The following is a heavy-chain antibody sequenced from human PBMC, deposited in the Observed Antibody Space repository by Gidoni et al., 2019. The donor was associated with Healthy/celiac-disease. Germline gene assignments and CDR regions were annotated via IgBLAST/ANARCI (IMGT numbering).Heavy chain of an antibody. CDR2: IGTAGDT. D-gene: IGHD3-16*01. J-gene: IGHJ2*01. CDR3: ARDSGPGAGGTWYFDL. V-gene: IGHV3-13*01. CDR1: GFTFSSYD. Sequence: EVQLVESGGGLVQPGGSLRLSCAASGFTFSSYDMHWVRQATGKGLEWVSAIGTAGDTYYPGSVKGRFTISRENAKNSLYLQRNSLRAGDTAVYYCARDSGPGAGGTWYFDLWGRGTLVTVSS.